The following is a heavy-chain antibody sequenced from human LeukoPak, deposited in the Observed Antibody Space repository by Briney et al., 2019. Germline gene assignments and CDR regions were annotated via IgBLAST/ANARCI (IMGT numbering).Heavy chain of an antibody. CDR3: ATYYHTSSGCKD. J-gene: IGHJ4*02. CDR1: GFTFSGYW. D-gene: IGHD3-22*01. CDR2: IKEDGGEK. Sequence: GGSLSLSCAASGFTFSGYWMAWVRQAPGKGLEWVANIKEDGGEKYYVDSVKGRFTISGDNAKNSLYLHMTSLRAEDTAVYFCATYYHTSSGCKDWGQGTLVTVSS. V-gene: IGHV3-7*05.